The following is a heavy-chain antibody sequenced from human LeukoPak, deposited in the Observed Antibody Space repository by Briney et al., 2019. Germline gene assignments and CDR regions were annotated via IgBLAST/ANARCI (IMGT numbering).Heavy chain of an antibody. J-gene: IGHJ4*02. CDR1: GFTFSDYY. CDR3: VRAVSVSSYYFDC. Sequence: KPGGSLRLSCAASGFTFSDYYMSWIRQAPGKGLEWISYISSSSSYTNYVDSVKGRFTISRDNAKNSLSLQMNSLRAEDTAVYYCVRAVSVSSYYFDCWGQGTLVTVSS. D-gene: IGHD5/OR15-5a*01. V-gene: IGHV3-11*05. CDR2: ISSSSSYT.